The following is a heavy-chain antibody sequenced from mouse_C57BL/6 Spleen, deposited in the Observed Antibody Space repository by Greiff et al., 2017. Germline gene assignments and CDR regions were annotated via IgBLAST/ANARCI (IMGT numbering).Heavy chain of an antibody. Sequence: EVQLQQSGPELVKPGASVKISCKASGYSFTGYYMNWVKQSPEKSLEWIGEINPTTGGTTYNQKFKAKATLTVDKSSSTAYMQLKSLTSEDSAVYYCAREGLGQLRPFFAYWGQGTLVTVSA. D-gene: IGHD3-2*02. V-gene: IGHV1-42*01. CDR3: AREGLGQLRPFFAY. CDR2: INPTTGGT. CDR1: GYSFTGYY. J-gene: IGHJ3*01.